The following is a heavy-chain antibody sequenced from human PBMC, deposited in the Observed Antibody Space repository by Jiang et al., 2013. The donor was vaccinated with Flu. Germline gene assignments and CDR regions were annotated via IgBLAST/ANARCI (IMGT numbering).Heavy chain of an antibody. J-gene: IGHJ6*02. D-gene: IGHD3-3*01. Sequence: VQLVESGAEVKKPGASVQVSCKASGYTFTSYGISWVRQAPGQGLEWMGWISGYNGNTNYAQKFQGRVTMTTDTSTSTAYMELRSLRSDDTAVYYCARGKGKVTIFGAVIRDWHEAYYGLTSGAKGPRSPSP. CDR1: GYTFTSYG. V-gene: IGHV1-18*04. CDR2: ISGYNGNT. CDR3: ARGKGKVTIFGAVIRDWHEAYYGLTS.